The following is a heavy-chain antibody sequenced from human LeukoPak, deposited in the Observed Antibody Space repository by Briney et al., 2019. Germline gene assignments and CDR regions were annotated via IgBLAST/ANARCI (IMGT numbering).Heavy chain of an antibody. CDR2: INHSGST. V-gene: IGHV4-34*01. D-gene: IGHD4-23*01. CDR1: GGSFSGYY. Sequence: SETLSLTCAVYGGSFSGYYWSWIRQPPGKGLEWIGEINHSGSTNYNPSLKSRVTISVDTSKNQFSLKLSSVTAADTAVYYCARVSYGRNFRWFDPWGQGTLVTVSS. J-gene: IGHJ5*02. CDR3: ARVSYGRNFRWFDP.